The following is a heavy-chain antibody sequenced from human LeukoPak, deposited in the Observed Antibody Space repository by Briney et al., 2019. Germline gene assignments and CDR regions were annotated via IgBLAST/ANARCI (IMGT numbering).Heavy chain of an antibody. D-gene: IGHD2-15*01. CDR3: ARGFCSGGTCFDY. J-gene: IGHJ4*02. CDR2: IYSSAVT. Sequence: GGSLRLSCAASGFTVSSNYMTWVRQAPGKGLEWVSLIYSSAVTDYADSMKGRFTISVDNSKNMMYLQMNSLRAEDTAVYYCARGFCSGGTCFDYWGQGTLVTVSS. CDR1: GFTVSSNY. V-gene: IGHV3-53*01.